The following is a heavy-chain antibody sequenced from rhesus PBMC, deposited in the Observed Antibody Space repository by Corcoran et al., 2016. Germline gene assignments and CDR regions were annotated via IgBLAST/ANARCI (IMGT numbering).Heavy chain of an antibody. V-gene: IGHV1-1*01. CDR2: ISPYNGNK. Sequence: QVQLVQSGAEIKQPGASVKLSCKASGYTFTSYYMHWVRQAPGQGLEWIGLISPYNGNKGYGQNFQGRVTITTDTSTSTGYMELSSLRSEDTAVYYCTRESGSWYYFDYWGQGVLVTVSS. CDR1: GYTFTSYY. J-gene: IGHJ4*01. D-gene: IGHD6-25*01. CDR3: TRESGSWYYFDY.